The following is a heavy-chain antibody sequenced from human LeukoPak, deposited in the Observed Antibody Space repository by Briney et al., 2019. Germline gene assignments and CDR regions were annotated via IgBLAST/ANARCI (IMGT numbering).Heavy chain of an antibody. CDR1: GGTFSSYT. CDR3: ARCFGERGFFDY. Sequence: SVKVSCKASGGTFSSYTIGWVRQAPGQGLEWMGRIIPILGIANYAQKFQGRVTITADKSTSTAYLQWSSLKASDTAMYYCARCFGERGFFDYWGQGTLVTVSS. CDR2: IIPILGIA. V-gene: IGHV1-69*02. J-gene: IGHJ4*02. D-gene: IGHD3-10*01.